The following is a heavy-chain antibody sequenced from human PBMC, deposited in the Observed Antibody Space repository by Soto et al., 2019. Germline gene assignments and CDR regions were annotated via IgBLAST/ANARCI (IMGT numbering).Heavy chain of an antibody. CDR2: ISGSGDRT. J-gene: IGHJ4*02. D-gene: IGHD3-10*01. CDR1: RFTFSRYA. Sequence: HPGGSLRLSCAASRFTFSRYAMSWVRQAPGQGLEWVSGISGSGDRTYYADSVKARFTISRDNAKNTLYLQMNSLRAEDTAVYYCAKDQSGRLYWGQGTLVTVSS. CDR3: AKDQSGRLY. V-gene: IGHV3-23*01.